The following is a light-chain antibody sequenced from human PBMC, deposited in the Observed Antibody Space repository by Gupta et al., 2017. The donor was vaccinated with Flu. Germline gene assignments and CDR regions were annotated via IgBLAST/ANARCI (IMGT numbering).Light chain of an antibody. J-gene: IGKJ3*01. CDR2: GAS. V-gene: IGKV3-20*01. Sequence: GASYRAAGIPERLSGSGSGTDFTLTISRLEPEDFAMYYCQQYGGSPPGATFCPGTKVDIK. CDR3: QQYGGSPPGAT.